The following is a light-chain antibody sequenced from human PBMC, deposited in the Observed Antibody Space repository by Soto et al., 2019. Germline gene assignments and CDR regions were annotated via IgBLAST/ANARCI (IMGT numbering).Light chain of an antibody. V-gene: IGKV3-20*01. CDR1: QSVTSNY. Sequence: EVVLTQSPGTVSLSPGERATLSCRASQSVTSNYLAWYQQKPGQAPRLLIYAASSRATGIPARFSGSGSATASTLSISRLEPEDFAVSYCQQYGSTVTWTFGQGTKVEIK. CDR2: AAS. J-gene: IGKJ1*01. CDR3: QQYGSTVTWT.